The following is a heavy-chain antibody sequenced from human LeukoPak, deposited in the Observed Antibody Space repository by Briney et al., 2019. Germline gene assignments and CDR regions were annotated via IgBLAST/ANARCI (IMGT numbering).Heavy chain of an antibody. CDR1: GYTFTDYY. D-gene: IGHD6-19*01. CDR2: INPNSGGT. CDR3: AVGGSSGSGYYYYYMDV. V-gene: IGHV1-2*02. Sequence: GASVKVSCKASGYTFTDYYMHWVRQAPGQGLEWMGWINPNSGGTNYAQKFQGRVTMTRDTSISTAYMELSRLRSDDTAVYYCAVGGSSGSGYYYYYMDVWGKGTTVTVSS. J-gene: IGHJ6*03.